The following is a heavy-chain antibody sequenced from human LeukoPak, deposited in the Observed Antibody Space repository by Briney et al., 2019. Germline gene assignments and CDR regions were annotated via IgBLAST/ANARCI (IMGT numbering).Heavy chain of an antibody. CDR2: IDWDDDT. D-gene: IGHD6-19*01. CDR3: ARMGCGTVAEQI. J-gene: IGHJ4*02. V-gene: IGHV2-70*11. Sequence: SGPALVKPTRTLTLTCTFSGFSLSTSGMCVSWIRQPPGKALEWLARIDWDDDTYYYTSLKTRLIISKDTSKNQVVLTMTNMDPVDTATYYCARMGCGTVAEQIWGQGTLVTVSS. CDR1: GFSLSTSGMC.